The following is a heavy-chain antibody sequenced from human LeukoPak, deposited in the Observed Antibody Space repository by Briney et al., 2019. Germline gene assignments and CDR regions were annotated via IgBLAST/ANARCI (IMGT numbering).Heavy chain of an antibody. V-gene: IGHV3-23*01. CDR3: ATFGSGSRRTNSFDY. Sequence: GGSLRLSCAASGFTFSTYAMTWVRQAPGKGLEWVSSISGDGGYTYYADSVKGRFTISRDNSMNTQYLQMNSLRAEDTAVFYCATFGSGSRRTNSFDYWGQGTLVIVSS. CDR2: ISGDGGYT. J-gene: IGHJ4*02. CDR1: GFTFSTYA. D-gene: IGHD3-10*01.